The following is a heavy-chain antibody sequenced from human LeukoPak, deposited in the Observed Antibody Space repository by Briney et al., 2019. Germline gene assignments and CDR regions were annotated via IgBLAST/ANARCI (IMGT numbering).Heavy chain of an antibody. CDR2: IYYSGST. J-gene: IGHJ4*02. D-gene: IGHD3-10*01. V-gene: IGHV4-59*01. CDR3: ARSYGSGNYFDY. Sequence: PSETLSLTCTVSGGSISSSYWSWIRQPPGKGLEWIAYIYYSGSTNYNPSLKSRVTISVDTSKNHFSLNLSSVTAADTAVYYCARSYGSGNYFDYWGQGTLVTVSS. CDR1: GGSISSSY.